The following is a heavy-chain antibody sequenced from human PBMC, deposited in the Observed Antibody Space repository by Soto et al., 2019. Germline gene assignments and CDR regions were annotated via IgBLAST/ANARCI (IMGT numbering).Heavy chain of an antibody. CDR3: ARVGVGDYVNYFDY. D-gene: IGHD4-17*01. CDR2: IWYDGSIR. CDR1: GFTFSDYG. J-gene: IGHJ4*02. V-gene: IGHV3-33*01. Sequence: QVQLVESGGGGVQPGRSLRLSCAASGFTFSDYGMYWVRQAPGKGLEWVAMIWYDGSIRYYEDSVKGRFTISRDNSNNTLYLQMNSLRVDDTAVYYCARVGVGDYVNYFDYWGQGILVTVSS.